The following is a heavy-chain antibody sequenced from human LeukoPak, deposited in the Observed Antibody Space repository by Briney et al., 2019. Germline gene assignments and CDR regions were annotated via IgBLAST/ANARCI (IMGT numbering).Heavy chain of an antibody. CDR1: GFTFSSYA. CDR3: AKASGVPWADYGLDI. J-gene: IGHJ3*02. CDR2: ISGSGGST. D-gene: IGHD4/OR15-4a*01. V-gene: IGHV3-23*01. Sequence: GGSLRLSCAASGFTFSSYAMSWVRQAPGKGLEWASAISGSGGSTYYADSVRGRFTISRDNYKNTLYLQMNSLRADDTAVYYCAKASGVPWADYGLDIWGQGTMVTVSS.